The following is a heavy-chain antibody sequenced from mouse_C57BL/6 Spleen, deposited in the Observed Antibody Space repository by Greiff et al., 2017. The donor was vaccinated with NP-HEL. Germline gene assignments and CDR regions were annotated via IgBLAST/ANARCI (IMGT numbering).Heavy chain of an antibody. J-gene: IGHJ2*01. Sequence: VQLVESGAELVRPGASVTLSCKASGYTFTDYEMHWVKQTPVHGLEWIGAIDPETGGTAYNQKFKGKAILTADKSSSTAYMELRSLTSEDSAVYYCTRYDGSPDYWGQGTTLTVSS. D-gene: IGHD2-3*01. V-gene: IGHV1-15*01. CDR1: GYTFTDYE. CDR3: TRYDGSPDY. CDR2: IDPETGGT.